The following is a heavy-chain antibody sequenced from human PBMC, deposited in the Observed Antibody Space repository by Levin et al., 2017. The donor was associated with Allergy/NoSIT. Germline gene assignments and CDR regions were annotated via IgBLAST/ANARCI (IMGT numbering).Heavy chain of an antibody. J-gene: IGHJ6*02. V-gene: IGHV1-8*01. CDR3: ARGGYCTNGVCYGYYYGMDV. D-gene: IGHD2-8*01. Sequence: ASVKVSCKASGYTFTSYDINWVRQATGQGLEWMGWMNPNSGNIGYAQKFQGRVTMTRNTSISTAYMELSSLRSEDTAVYYCARGGYCTNGVCYGYYYGMDVWGQGTTVTVSS. CDR1: GYTFTSYD. CDR2: MNPNSGNI.